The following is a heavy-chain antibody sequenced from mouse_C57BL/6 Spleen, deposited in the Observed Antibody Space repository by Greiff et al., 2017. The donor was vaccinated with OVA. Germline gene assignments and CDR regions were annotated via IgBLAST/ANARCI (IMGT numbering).Heavy chain of an antibody. V-gene: IGHV2-9-1*01. D-gene: IGHD1-1*01. J-gene: IGHJ4*01. CDR2: IWTGGGT. CDR1: GFSLTSYA. CDR3: ARNFHYYGSSYEDYYAMDY. Sequence: VKLVESGPGLVAPSQSLSITCTVSGFSLTSYAISWVRQPPGKGLEWLGVIWTGGGTNYNSALKSRLSISKDNSKSQVFLKMNSLQTDDTARYYCARNFHYYGSSYEDYYAMDYWGQGTSVTVSS.